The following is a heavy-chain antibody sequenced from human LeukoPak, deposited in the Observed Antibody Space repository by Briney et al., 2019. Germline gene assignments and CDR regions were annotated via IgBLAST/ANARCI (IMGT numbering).Heavy chain of an antibody. CDR3: ERGQVYYDSSGYHFDY. CDR2: ISYSSRTT. Sequence: GGSLRLSCSASGFSFSNYNMNWVRQAPGKGLEWISYISYSSRTTHYADSLKGRFTISRDNAANSLYLQMNSLRAEDTAVYYCERGQVYYDSSGYHFDYWGLGTLVTVSS. CDR1: GFSFSNYN. J-gene: IGHJ4*02. D-gene: IGHD3-22*01. V-gene: IGHV3-48*01.